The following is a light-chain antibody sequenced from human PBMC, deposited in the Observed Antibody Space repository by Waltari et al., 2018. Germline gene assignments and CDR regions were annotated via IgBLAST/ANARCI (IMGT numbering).Light chain of an antibody. CDR1: NRAIVRYNY. CDR3: ASYTSSNTVI. J-gene: IGLJ2*01. V-gene: IGLV2-14*03. Sequence: QSALTQPASVSGSAGQSIAISCSGTNRAIVRYNYFSGYQQHPGTAPRLIIYDVSRWPSGVSNRFIGSKSGITASLAISGLQAEDEGDYFCASYTSSNTVIFGGGTRVTVL. CDR2: DVS.